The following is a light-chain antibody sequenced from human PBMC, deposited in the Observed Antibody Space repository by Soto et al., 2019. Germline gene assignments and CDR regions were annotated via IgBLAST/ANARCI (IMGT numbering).Light chain of an antibody. CDR2: AAS. V-gene: IGKV1-39*01. J-gene: IGKJ5*01. Sequence: DIQMTQSPCYRSASVGGGVAISCRASHNINTYLNWYQQRPGKAPRLLIYAASSVQGGVPSRFSGSGSGTDFTFTISSLQPEDFATYYCQLSDSSLTCGQGTRLEIK. CDR1: HNINTY. CDR3: QLSDSSLT.